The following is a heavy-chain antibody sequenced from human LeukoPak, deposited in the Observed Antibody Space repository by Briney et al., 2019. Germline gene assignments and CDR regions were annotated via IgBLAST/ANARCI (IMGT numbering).Heavy chain of an antibody. CDR3: ARVMKLDRMDV. D-gene: IGHD3-16*01. CDR2: IYYSGST. J-gene: IGHJ6*04. CDR1: GGSTSSSSYY. V-gene: IGHV4-39*01. Sequence: SETLSLTCTVAGGSTSSSSYYWGWIRQPPGKGLEWIGSIYYSGSTYYNPSLKSRVTISVDTSKNQFSLKLSSVTAADTAVYYCARVMKLDRMDVWGKGTTVTVSS.